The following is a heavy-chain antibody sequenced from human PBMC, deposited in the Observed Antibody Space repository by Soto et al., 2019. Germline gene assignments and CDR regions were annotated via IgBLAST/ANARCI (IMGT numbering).Heavy chain of an antibody. D-gene: IGHD3-10*01. CDR2: ISGSGGST. CDR1: GFTFSSYA. Sequence: GGSLRLSCAASGFTFSSYAMSWVRQAPGKGLEWVSAISGSGGSTYYADSVKGRFTISRDNSKNTLYLQMNSLRAEDTAVYYCARDILGSYGMDVWGQGTTVTVSS. CDR3: ARDILGSYGMDV. V-gene: IGHV3-23*01. J-gene: IGHJ6*02.